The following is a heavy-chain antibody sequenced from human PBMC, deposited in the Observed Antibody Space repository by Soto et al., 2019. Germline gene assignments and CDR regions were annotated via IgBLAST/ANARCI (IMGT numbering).Heavy chain of an antibody. CDR3: ARAGGFAAYYGLDV. J-gene: IGHJ6*02. Sequence: QVQLVQSGAEVKKPGASVKVSCKTSGYTFTTYAIHWVRQAPGQRLEWMGWINAGNGDTRDSQKFQGRFTITRDTSASTTYLELSTLSSEDTATYFCARAGGFAAYYGLDVWGQGTTVTVSS. V-gene: IGHV1-3*01. CDR2: INAGNGDT. CDR1: GYTFTTYA. D-gene: IGHD3-10*01.